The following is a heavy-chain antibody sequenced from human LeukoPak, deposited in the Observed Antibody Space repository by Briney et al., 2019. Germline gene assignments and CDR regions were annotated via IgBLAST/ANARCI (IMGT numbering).Heavy chain of an antibody. CDR1: GGSFSGYY. D-gene: IGHD3-10*01. Sequence: SGTLSLTCAVYGGSFSGYYWSWIRQPPGKGLEWIGEINHSGSTNYNPSLKSRVTISVDTSKNQFSLKLSSVTAADTAVYYCARSTYYYGSGSSDYWGQGTLVTVSS. V-gene: IGHV4-34*01. CDR2: INHSGST. J-gene: IGHJ4*02. CDR3: ARSTYYYGSGSSDY.